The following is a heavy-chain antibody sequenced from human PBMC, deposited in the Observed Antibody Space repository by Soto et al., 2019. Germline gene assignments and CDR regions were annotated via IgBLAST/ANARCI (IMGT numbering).Heavy chain of an antibody. V-gene: IGHV3-11*01. CDR2: ISSSGSTI. D-gene: IGHD5-12*01. J-gene: IGHJ6*02. Sequence: QVQLVESGGGLVKPGGSLRLSCAASGFTFSDYYMSWIRQAPGKGLEWVSYISSSGSTIYYADSVKGRFTISRDNAKNSLYLQMNSLRAEDTAVYYCAGSRRDGYKYYYYYGMDVWGQGTTVTVSS. CDR3: AGSRRDGYKYYYYYGMDV. CDR1: GFTFSDYY.